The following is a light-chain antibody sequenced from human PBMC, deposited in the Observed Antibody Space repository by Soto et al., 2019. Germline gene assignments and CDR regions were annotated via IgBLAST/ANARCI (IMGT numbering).Light chain of an antibody. J-gene: IGKJ5*01. Sequence: EIVFTQSPGTLSLSPGQSAALSCRASQPVSSNFLAWYQQKPGQAPRLLIYGVSSRASGIPDRFFGSGSGTDFTLTINRPEPEDFAVYYCQQYANSPITFGQGTRLEIK. CDR3: QQYANSPIT. CDR1: QPVSSNF. CDR2: GVS. V-gene: IGKV3-20*01.